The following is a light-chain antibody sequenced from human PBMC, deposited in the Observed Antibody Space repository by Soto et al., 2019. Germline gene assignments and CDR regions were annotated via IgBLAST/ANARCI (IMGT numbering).Light chain of an antibody. J-gene: IGKJ3*01. CDR2: KAS. Sequence: DIQMTQSPSTLSASVGDRVTITCRASQSISSWLAWYQQKPGKAPNLLISKASTLESGVPSRFSGSGSGTEVTLTISSLQPDDFATYYCQQDTSYSHFTFGPGTKVDLK. CDR3: QQDTSYSHFT. V-gene: IGKV1-5*03. CDR1: QSISSW.